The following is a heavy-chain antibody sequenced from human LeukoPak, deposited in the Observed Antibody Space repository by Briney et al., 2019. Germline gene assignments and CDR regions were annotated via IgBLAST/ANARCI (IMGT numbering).Heavy chain of an antibody. V-gene: IGHV3-66*01. D-gene: IGHD1-26*01. J-gene: IGHJ3*02. Sequence: TGGSLRLSCAASGFTVSSNYMSWVRQAPGKGLEWVSVIYSGGSTYYADSVKGRFTISRDNSKNTLYLQMNSLRAEDTAVYYCATLVGSDAFDIWGQGTMVIVSS. CDR2: IYSGGST. CDR3: ATLVGSDAFDI. CDR1: GFTVSSNY.